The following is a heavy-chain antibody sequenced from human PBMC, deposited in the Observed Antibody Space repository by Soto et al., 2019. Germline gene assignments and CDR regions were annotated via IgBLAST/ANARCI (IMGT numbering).Heavy chain of an antibody. CDR1: GYSFTSYW. J-gene: IGHJ4*02. D-gene: IGHD3-10*01. Sequence: PGESLKISCKGSGYSFTSYWIGWVRQMPGKGLEWMGIIYPGDSDTRYSPSFQGQVTISADKSISTAYLQWSSLKASDNAMYYCATSYLWFAELTLDYWGQGTLGTVSS. CDR3: ATSYLWFAELTLDY. V-gene: IGHV5-51*01. CDR2: IYPGDSDT.